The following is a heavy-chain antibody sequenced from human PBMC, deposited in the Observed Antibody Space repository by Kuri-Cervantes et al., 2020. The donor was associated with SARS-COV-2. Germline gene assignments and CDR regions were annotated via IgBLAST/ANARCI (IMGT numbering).Heavy chain of an antibody. CDR3: ARVSGSYYRSYYFDY. Sequence: GESLKISCAASGFTFSNYWMHWVRQAPGKGLVWVSRIDSDGSSTSYADSVKGRFTISRDNAKNSLYLQMNSLRAEDTAVYYCARVSGSYYRSYYFDYWGQGTLVTVSS. V-gene: IGHV3-74*01. D-gene: IGHD1-26*01. J-gene: IGHJ4*02. CDR1: GFTFSNYW. CDR2: IDSDGSST.